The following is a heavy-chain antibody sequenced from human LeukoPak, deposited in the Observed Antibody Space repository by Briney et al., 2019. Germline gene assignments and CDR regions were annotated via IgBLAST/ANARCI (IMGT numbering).Heavy chain of an antibody. CDR1: GFTFSSYA. V-gene: IGHV3-23*01. CDR2: ISGSGGST. D-gene: IGHD2-8*01. Sequence: GGSLRLFCAASGFTFSSYAMRWVRQAPGKGLEWVSAISGSGGSTYYADSVKGRFTISRDNSKNTLYLQMNSLRAEDTAVYYCAKDVLMVYASYFDYWGQGTLVTVSS. J-gene: IGHJ4*02. CDR3: AKDVLMVYASYFDY.